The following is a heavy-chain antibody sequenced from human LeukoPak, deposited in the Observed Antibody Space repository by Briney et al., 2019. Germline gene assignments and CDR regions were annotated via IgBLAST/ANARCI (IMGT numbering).Heavy chain of an antibody. CDR2: IYHSGST. V-gene: IGHV4-38-2*01. CDR3: ARRLSSSWYDDYFDY. J-gene: IGHJ4*02. D-gene: IGHD6-13*01. CDR1: GYSISSGYY. Sequence: SETLSLTCAVSGYSISSGYYWGWIRQPPGKGLEWIGSIYHSGSTYYNPSLKSRVTISVDTSKNQFSLKLSSVTAADTAVYYCARRLSSSWYDDYFDYWGQGTLVTVS.